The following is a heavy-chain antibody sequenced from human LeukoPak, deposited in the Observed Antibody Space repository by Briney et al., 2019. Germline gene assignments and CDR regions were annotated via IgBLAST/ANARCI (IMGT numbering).Heavy chain of an antibody. CDR1: GFTFGDYA. J-gene: IGHJ4*02. CDR3: TGFLEWLGFIDY. D-gene: IGHD3-3*01. CDR2: IRSKAYGGTT. V-gene: IGHV3-49*03. Sequence: GGSLRLSCTASGFTFGDYAMSWFRQAPGMGLEWVGFIRSKAYGGTTEYAASVKGRFTISRDDSKSIAYLQMNSLKTEDTAVYYCTGFLEWLGFIDYWGQGTLVTVSS.